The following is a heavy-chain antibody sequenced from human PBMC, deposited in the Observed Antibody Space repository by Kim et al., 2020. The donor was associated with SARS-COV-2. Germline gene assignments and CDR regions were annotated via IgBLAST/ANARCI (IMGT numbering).Heavy chain of an antibody. V-gene: IGHV3-11*04. D-gene: IGHD3-22*01. Sequence: GGSLRLSCAASGFTFSDYYMSWIRQAPGKGLEWVSYISSSVSTIYYADSVKGRFTISRDNAKNSLYLQMNSLRAEDTAVYYCARAGHYYDSSGYYRLGYYFDYWCQGTLVTVSS. CDR1: GFTFSDYY. CDR3: ARAGHYYDSSGYYRLGYYFDY. J-gene: IGHJ4*02. CDR2: ISSSVSTI.